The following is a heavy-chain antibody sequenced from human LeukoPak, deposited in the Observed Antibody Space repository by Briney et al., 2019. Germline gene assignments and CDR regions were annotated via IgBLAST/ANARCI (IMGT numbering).Heavy chain of an antibody. D-gene: IGHD1-20*01. CDR2: IRYDTSNK. V-gene: IGHV3-30*02. CDR1: GFTFSSYG. J-gene: IGHJ4*02. Sequence: GGSLRLSCAASGFTFSSYGMHWVRQAPGKGLEWVAFIRYDTSNKYYADSVKGRFTISRDNSKNTLYLQMNSLRAEDTAVYYCASNWNLDYWGQGTLVTVSS. CDR3: ASNWNLDY.